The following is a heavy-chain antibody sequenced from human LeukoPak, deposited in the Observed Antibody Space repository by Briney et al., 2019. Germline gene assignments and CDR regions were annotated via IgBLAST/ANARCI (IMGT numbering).Heavy chain of an antibody. CDR3: ARDTLWE. CDR2: ISFDGSNK. V-gene: IGHV3-30-3*01. Sequence: GTSLRLSCAVSGFTFSGYTMHWVRQAPGKGLEWVAVISFDGSNKYYEDSVKGRFTISRGNSKNTLYLQMNSLRPDDTAIYYCARDTLWEWGQGTLVTVSS. D-gene: IGHD1-26*01. CDR1: GFTFSGYT. J-gene: IGHJ4*02.